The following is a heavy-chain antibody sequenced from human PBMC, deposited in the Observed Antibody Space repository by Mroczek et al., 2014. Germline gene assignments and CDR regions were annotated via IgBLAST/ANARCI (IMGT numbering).Heavy chain of an antibody. CDR2: IYYSGST. V-gene: IGHV4-59*01. CDR3: ARDGVYSSGWNVFDY. Sequence: QVQLQESGPGLVKPSETLSLTCTVSGGSISSYYWSWIRQPPGKGLEWIGYIYYSGSTNYNPSLKSRVTISVDTSKNQFSLKLSSVTAADTAVYYCARDGVYSSGWNVFDYWGQGTLVTVSS. CDR1: GGSISSYY. D-gene: IGHD6-19*01. J-gene: IGHJ4*02.